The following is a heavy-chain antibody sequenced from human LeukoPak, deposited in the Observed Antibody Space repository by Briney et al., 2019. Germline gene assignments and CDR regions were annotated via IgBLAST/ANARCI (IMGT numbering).Heavy chain of an antibody. CDR2: ISGSGDTI. J-gene: IGHJ4*02. CDR1: GFTFSSYE. V-gene: IGHV3-48*03. Sequence: GGSLRLSCVTSGFTFSSYEMNWVRQAPGKGLEWVSYISGSGDTIYYADSVKGRFTVSRDNAKHSLYLQMSSLRVDDTAVYYCTPAVPSGHEGQWGQGTLVTVSS. CDR3: TPAVPSGHEGQ.